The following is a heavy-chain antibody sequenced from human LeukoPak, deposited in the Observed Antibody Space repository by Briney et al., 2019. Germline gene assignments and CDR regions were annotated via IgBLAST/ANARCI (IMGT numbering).Heavy chain of an antibody. J-gene: IGHJ5*02. CDR2: ISGNGGRT. V-gene: IGHV3-23*01. D-gene: IGHD5-18*01. CDR1: GFTFSSYA. Sequence: GESLRLSCAASGFTFSSYAMSWVRQAPGKGLEWVSVISGNGGRTHYPESVKGRFTISRDNSKNTLYLQMNSLRGEDTAVYYCAKVRDLDTVLGRFDNWGQGTLVTVSS. CDR3: AKVRDLDTVLGRFDN.